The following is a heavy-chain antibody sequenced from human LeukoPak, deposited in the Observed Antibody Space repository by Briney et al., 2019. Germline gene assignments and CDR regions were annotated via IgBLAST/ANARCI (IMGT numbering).Heavy chain of an antibody. CDR2: INHSGST. Sequence: SETLSLTCAVYGGSFSGYYWSWIRQPPGKGLEWIGEINHSGSTNYNPSLKSRVTISVDTSKNQFSLKLSSVTAADTAVYYCARVTLLPSTIKNNWFDPWGQGTLVNVSS. CDR1: GGSFSGYY. D-gene: IGHD2-2*01. V-gene: IGHV4-34*01. CDR3: ARVTLLPSTIKNNWFDP. J-gene: IGHJ5*01.